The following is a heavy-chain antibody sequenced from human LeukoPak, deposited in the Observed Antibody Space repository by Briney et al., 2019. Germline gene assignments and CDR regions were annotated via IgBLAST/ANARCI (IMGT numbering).Heavy chain of an antibody. V-gene: IGHV3-48*03. Sequence: GGSLRLSCAASGFTFSSYEMNWVRQAPGKGLEWVSYISSSGSTIYYADSVKGRFTISRDNAKNSLYLQMNSLRAEDTAVYYCARDRLLLWFGELSNYYYYGMDVWGKGTTVTVSS. CDR3: ARDRLLLWFGELSNYYYYGMDV. CDR2: ISSSGSTI. CDR1: GFTFSSYE. J-gene: IGHJ6*04. D-gene: IGHD3-10*01.